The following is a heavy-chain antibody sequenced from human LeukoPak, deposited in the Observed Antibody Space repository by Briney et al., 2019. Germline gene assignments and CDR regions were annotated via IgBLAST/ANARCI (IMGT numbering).Heavy chain of an antibody. Sequence: PGGSLRLSCAASGFTFSSYAMHWVRQAPGKGLEWVAVISYDGGNKYYADSVKGRFTISRDNSKNTLYLQMNSLRAEDTAVYYCARDLSGDTVTSALDYWGQGTLVTVSS. CDR3: ARDLSGDTVTSALDY. J-gene: IGHJ4*02. CDR1: GFTFSSYA. D-gene: IGHD4-17*01. CDR2: ISYDGGNK. V-gene: IGHV3-30*04.